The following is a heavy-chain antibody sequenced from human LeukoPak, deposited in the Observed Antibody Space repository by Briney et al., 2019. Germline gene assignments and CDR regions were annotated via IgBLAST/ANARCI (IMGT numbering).Heavy chain of an antibody. V-gene: IGHV4-34*01. CDR3: ARGTRCSSTSCYPSYYYDSSGSPGRAFDI. CDR1: GGSTSSDY. D-gene: IGHD3-22*01. J-gene: IGHJ3*02. Sequence: SETLSLTCTVSGGSTSSDYWSWIRQPPGKGLEWIGEINHSGSTNYNPSLKSRVTISVDTSKNQFSLKLSSVTAADTAVYYCARGTRCSSTSCYPSYYYDSSGSPGRAFDIWGQGTMVTVSS. CDR2: INHSGST.